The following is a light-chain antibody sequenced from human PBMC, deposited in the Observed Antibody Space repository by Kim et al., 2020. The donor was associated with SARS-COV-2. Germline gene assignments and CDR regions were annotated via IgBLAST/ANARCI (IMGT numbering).Light chain of an antibody. J-gene: IGLJ2*01. CDR2: AVS. CDR1: SRDVGSYNR. V-gene: IGLV2-18*02. Sequence: GQSVTISGTGTSRDVGSYNRVSWYQQPPGTAPKLMIYAVSNRPSGVPDRFSGSKSGNTASLTISGLQAEDEADYYCSSYTGSSTLVFGGGTQLTVL. CDR3: SSYTGSSTLV.